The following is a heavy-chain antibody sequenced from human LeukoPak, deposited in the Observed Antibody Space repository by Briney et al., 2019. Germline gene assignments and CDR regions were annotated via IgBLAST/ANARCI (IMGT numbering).Heavy chain of an antibody. D-gene: IGHD6-19*01. CDR3: AKDGISGWYGNHFDF. CDR1: GFTFSSYA. V-gene: IGHV3-23*01. Sequence: PGGSLRLSCAASGFTFSSYAMSWVRQAPGKGLEWVSSIRGSGDSTYYADSVKGRFTISRDNSKNTLYLQISSLRAEDTAIYYCAKDGISGWYGNHFDFWGQGTLVTGSS. CDR2: IRGSGDST. J-gene: IGHJ4*02.